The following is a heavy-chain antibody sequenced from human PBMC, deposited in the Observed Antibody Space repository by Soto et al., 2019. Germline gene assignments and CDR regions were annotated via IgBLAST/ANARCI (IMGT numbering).Heavy chain of an antibody. CDR1: GGSISSGGYY. Sequence: SETLSLTCTVSGGSISSGGYYWSWIRQHPGKGLEWIGYIYYSGSTYYNPSLKSRVTISVDTSKNQLSLKLSSATAAGTAVYYCARSMYSTSAQLYYGMDVWGQGTTVTVS. D-gene: IGHD6-6*01. J-gene: IGHJ6*02. CDR3: ARSMYSTSAQLYYGMDV. CDR2: IYYSGST. V-gene: IGHV4-30-4*08.